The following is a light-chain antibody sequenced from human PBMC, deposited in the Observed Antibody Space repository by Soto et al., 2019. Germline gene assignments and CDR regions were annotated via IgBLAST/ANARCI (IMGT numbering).Light chain of an antibody. CDR2: DAS. CDR1: ESIGKF. V-gene: IGKV3-11*01. CDR3: QQRSNMPPT. J-gene: IGKJ5*01. Sequence: EIVLTQSPGTLSLSPGERGTLSCRASESIGKFLAWYRQIPGQAPRLLIYDASNRATGIPDRFSGGGSGTDFTLTISSLEPEDFALYYCQQRSNMPPTFGQGTRLEIK.